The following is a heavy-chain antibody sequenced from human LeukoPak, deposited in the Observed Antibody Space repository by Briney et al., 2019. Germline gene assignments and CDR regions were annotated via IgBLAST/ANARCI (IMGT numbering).Heavy chain of an antibody. V-gene: IGHV1-8*02. Sequence: ASVKVSCKASGYTFTSYYMHWVRQATGQGLEWMGWMNPNSGNTGYAQKFQGRVTMTRNTSISTAYMELSSLRSEDTAVYYCARGDKPPYYYGSGSYWYYYYYYMDVWGKGTTVTISS. J-gene: IGHJ6*03. CDR3: ARGDKPPYYYGSGSYWYYYYYYMDV. CDR1: GYTFTSYY. D-gene: IGHD3-10*01. CDR2: MNPNSGNT.